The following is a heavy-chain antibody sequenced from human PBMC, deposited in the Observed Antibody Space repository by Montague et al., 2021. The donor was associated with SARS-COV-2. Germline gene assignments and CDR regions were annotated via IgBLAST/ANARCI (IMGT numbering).Heavy chain of an antibody. Sequence: ALVKPTQTLTLTCTFSGFSLSASGMCVSWIRQPPGKALEWLTLIDWDDDKYYSTSLKTRLTISKDTSKNQVVLTMTNMDPVDTATYYCARSYGTTVVTRAFDYWGQGTLVTVSS. CDR3: ARSYGTTVVTRAFDY. CDR1: GFSLSASGMC. D-gene: IGHD4-23*01. J-gene: IGHJ4*02. V-gene: IGHV2-70*01. CDR2: IDWDDDK.